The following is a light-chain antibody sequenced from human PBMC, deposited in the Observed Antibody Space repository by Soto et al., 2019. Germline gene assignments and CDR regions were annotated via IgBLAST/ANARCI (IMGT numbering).Light chain of an antibody. Sequence: QSVLTQPPSVSAAPGQRVTISCTGSSSNIGAGYEAHWYQQVPGTAPKLLIYENNNRPSGVPDRFSGSTSGTSASLAITGLQAEDEAEYYCQSYDSSLSGYVFGTGTKVTVL. CDR1: SSNIGAGYE. CDR3: QSYDSSLSGYV. V-gene: IGLV1-40*01. CDR2: ENN. J-gene: IGLJ1*01.